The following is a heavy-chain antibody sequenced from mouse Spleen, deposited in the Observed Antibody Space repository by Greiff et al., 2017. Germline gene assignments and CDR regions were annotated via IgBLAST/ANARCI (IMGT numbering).Heavy chain of an antibody. D-gene: IGHD2-12*01. Sequence: EVQRVESGPGMVKPSQSLSLTCTVTGYSITSGYDWHWIRHFPGNKLEWMGYISYSGSTNYNPSLKSRISITHDTSKNHFFLKLNSVTTEDTATYYCARAYYKYAMDYWGQGTSVTVSS. J-gene: IGHJ4*01. V-gene: IGHV3-1*01. CDR2: ISYSGST. CDR3: ARAYYKYAMDY. CDR1: GYSITSGYD.